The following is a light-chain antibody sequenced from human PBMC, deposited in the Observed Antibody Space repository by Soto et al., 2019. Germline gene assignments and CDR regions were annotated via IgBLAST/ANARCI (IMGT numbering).Light chain of an antibody. CDR1: QSLLYSNGYNY. Sequence: IVMTQSPLSLPVTPGEPASISCRSSQSLLYSNGYNYLDWYLQKPGQSPQLLIYLGSNRASGVPDRFSGSGSGTDCTLKISRVEAEDVGVYYCMQALQPPWTFGQGTKVEIK. CDR2: LGS. CDR3: MQALQPPWT. V-gene: IGKV2-28*01. J-gene: IGKJ1*01.